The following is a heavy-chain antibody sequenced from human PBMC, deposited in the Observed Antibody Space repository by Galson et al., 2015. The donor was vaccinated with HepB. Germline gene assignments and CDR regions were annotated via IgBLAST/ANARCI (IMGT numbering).Heavy chain of an antibody. V-gene: IGHV3-21*01. D-gene: IGHD2-2*01. CDR3: ARDLSTSRRAYDI. Sequence: SLRLSCAASGFTLSTYNMNWVRQAPGKGLEWVSLIATGNTHMKYAESVKGRFTISRDDAKNSLYLQMSSLRAEDTAIYYCARDLSTSRRAYDIWGQGTLVTVSS. CDR2: IATGNTHM. J-gene: IGHJ3*02. CDR1: GFTLSTYN.